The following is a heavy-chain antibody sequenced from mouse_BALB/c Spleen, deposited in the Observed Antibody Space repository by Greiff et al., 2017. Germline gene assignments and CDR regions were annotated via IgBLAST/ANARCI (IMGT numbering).Heavy chain of an antibody. CDR1: GYSFPGSY. CDR3: ARVDSNYYAMDY. V-gene: IGHV1S34*01. J-gene: IGHJ4*01. Sequence: LVKSGASVKISCTASGYSFPGSYLHWVKQSHGKCLEWIGSISCYNGATSYNQKFKGKATFTVDTSSSTAYMQFNSLTSADSAVYYCARVDSNYYAMDYWGQGTSGTVAS. CDR2: ISCYNGAT.